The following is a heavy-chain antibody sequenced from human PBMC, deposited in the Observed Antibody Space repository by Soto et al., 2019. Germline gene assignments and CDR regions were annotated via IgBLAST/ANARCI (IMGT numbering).Heavy chain of an antibody. D-gene: IGHD6-13*01. CDR3: ARGNIAAALVY. J-gene: IGHJ4*02. V-gene: IGHV4-34*01. CDR2: INHSGRT. CDR1: GGSISGHY. Sequence: QVQLQQWGAGLLKPSETLSLTCAVYGGSISGHYWNWIRQPPGKGLEWIGEINHSGRTNYNPSLKRRVTISVDTSKHQFSLNLGSVTAADTAVYYCARGNIAAALVYWGQGTLVTVSS.